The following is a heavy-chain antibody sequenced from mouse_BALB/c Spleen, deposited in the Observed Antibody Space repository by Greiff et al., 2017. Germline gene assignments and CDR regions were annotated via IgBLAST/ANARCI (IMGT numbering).Heavy chain of an antibody. CDR1: GYSITSGYY. J-gene: IGHJ4*01. D-gene: IGHD2-2*01. V-gene: IGHV3-6*02. Sequence: ESGPGLVKPSQSLSLTCSVTGYSITSGYYWNWIRQFPGNKLEWMGYISYDGSNNYNPSLKNRISITRDTSKNQFFLKLNSVTTEDTATYYCAKWFYAMDYWGQGTSVTVSS. CDR3: AKWFYAMDY. CDR2: ISYDGSN.